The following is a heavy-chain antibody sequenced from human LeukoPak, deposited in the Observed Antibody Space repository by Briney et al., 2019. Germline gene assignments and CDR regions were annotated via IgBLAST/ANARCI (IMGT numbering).Heavy chain of an antibody. J-gene: IGHJ4*02. CDR3: ARGDSYDTTIDY. CDR1: GFTFSNHW. CDR2: IYSGGST. V-gene: IGHV3-66*02. D-gene: IGHD5-12*01. Sequence: PGGSLRLSCAASGFTFSNHWMNWVRQAPGKGLEWVSVIYSGGSTYYADSVKGRFTISRDNSKSTLYLQMNSLRAEDTAVYYCARGDSYDTTIDYWGQGTLVTVSS.